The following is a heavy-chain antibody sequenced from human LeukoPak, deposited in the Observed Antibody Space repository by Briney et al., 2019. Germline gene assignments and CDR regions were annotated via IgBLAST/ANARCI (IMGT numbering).Heavy chain of an antibody. CDR2: IKQDGDVT. CDR3: ARARGSYSLDY. D-gene: IGHD1-26*01. V-gene: IGHV3-7*01. Sequence: PGGSLRLSCAVSGFTFSYYWMTWVRQAPGKGLEWVAKIKQDGDVTYYVDSVKGRFTISRDNAKKSLYLQMNSLRAEDTAVYFCARARGSYSLDYWGQGTLVTVSS. CDR1: GFTFSYYW. J-gene: IGHJ4*02.